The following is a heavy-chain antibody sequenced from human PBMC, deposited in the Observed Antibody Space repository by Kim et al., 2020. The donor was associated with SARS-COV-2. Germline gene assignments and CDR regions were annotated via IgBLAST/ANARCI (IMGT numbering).Heavy chain of an antibody. D-gene: IGHD3-10*01. V-gene: IGHV3-23*01. CDR3: AKDRGGLFDY. CDR2: ISGSGST. Sequence: GGSLRLSCAASGFTFSNYAMSWVRQAPGKGLQWVSTISGSGSTYYADSVKGRFTISRDNSKKMVYLQMNSLRAEDTAVYYCAKDRGGLFDYWGQGSLVTVSS. J-gene: IGHJ4*02. CDR1: GFTFSNYA.